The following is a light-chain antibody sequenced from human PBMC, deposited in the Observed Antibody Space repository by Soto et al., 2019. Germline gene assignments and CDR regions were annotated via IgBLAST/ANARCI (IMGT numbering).Light chain of an antibody. V-gene: IGKV1-33*01. J-gene: IGKJ5*01. CDR1: HDISNY. CDR2: DAS. CDR3: QQYGNLPIT. Sequence: DIPMTQSPPSLSASVGDRVTITCQASHDISNYIGWYQQKPGKAPNLLIYDASNLKTGVPSRFSGSGSGTDFIFIISSLQPEDIATYYCQQYGNLPITFGQGTRLEIK.